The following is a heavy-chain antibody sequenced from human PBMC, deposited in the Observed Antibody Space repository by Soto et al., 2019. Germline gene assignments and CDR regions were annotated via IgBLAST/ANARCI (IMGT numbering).Heavy chain of an antibody. D-gene: IGHD3-22*01. V-gene: IGHV4-39*01. CDR3: ARDYYDSSDYTTNWFDP. CDR1: GGSISPSRYY. CDR2: IYHTGNT. J-gene: IGHJ5*02. Sequence: SETLSLTCTVSGGSISPSRYYWAWIRQPPGKGLEWIGSIYHTGNTYYNPSLRSRLTISVDTSKNQVSLKLTSVTAADTAVYYCARDYYDSSDYTTNWFDPWGQGTLLTVS.